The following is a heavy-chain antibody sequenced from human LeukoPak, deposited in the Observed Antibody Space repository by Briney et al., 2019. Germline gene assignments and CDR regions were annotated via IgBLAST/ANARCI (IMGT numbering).Heavy chain of an antibody. CDR1: GFTFSDYS. V-gene: IGHV3-48*04. J-gene: IGHJ4*02. D-gene: IGHD6-6*01. CDR3: ARGQGLADRTFDS. Sequence: GGSLRLSCAASGFTFSDYSMSWVRQAPGKGLEWVSYISSRHSPIYYADSVKGRFTISRDNARNSLYLQMNSLRAEDTAVYYCARGQGLADRTFDSWCQGTLVTVSS. CDR2: ISSRHSPI.